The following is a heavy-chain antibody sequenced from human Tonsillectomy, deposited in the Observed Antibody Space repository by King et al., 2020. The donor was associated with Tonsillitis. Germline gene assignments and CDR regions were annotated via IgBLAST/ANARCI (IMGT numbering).Heavy chain of an antibody. CDR1: GFTFSSYG. CDR3: AGSFGSGSFDYYFDY. D-gene: IGHD3-10*01. Sequence: VQLVESGGGLVQPGGSLRLSCTASGFTFSSYGMSWVRQAPGKGLEWVSYISGSSNTIYYADSVKGRFTISRDNAKNSLYLQMKSLRAEDTALYYCAGSFGSGSFDYYFDYWGQGSLVTVSS. V-gene: IGHV3-48*01. CDR2: ISGSSNTI. J-gene: IGHJ4*02.